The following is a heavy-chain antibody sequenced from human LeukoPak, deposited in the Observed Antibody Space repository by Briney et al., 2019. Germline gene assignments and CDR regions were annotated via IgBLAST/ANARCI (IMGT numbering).Heavy chain of an antibody. V-gene: IGHV3-30*04. CDR3: ARGSGIVVVPAVLH. CDR2: ISYDGSNK. Sequence: GGSLRLSCAASGFTFSSYAMHWVRQAPGKGLEWVAVISYDGSNKYYADSVKGRFTISRDNSKNALYLQMNSLRAEDTAVYYCARGSGIVVVPAVLHWGQGTLVTVSS. CDR1: GFTFSSYA. D-gene: IGHD2-2*01. J-gene: IGHJ4*02.